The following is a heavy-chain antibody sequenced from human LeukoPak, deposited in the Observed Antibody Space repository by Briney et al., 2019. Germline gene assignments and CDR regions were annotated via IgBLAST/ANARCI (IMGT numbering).Heavy chain of an antibody. CDR2: TYYRSKWYD. J-gene: IGHJ4*02. CDR1: GDSVSSNSAA. Sequence: SQTLSLTCAISGDSVSSNSAAWNWIRQSPSRGLEWLGRTYYRSKWYDAYAESVKSRATIKPDTSRNQFSLQLDSVTPEDTAVYYCARGHSGYLDSWGQGTLVTVSS. V-gene: IGHV6-1*01. CDR3: ARGHSGYLDS. D-gene: IGHD3-22*01.